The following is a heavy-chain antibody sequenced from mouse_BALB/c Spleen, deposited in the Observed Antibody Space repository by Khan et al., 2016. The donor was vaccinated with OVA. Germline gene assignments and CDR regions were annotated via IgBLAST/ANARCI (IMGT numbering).Heavy chain of an antibody. J-gene: IGHJ3*01. CDR2: INPHNDGT. CDR3: ARDYGSSFWFAY. Sequence: EVQLKQSGPELVKPGASVKMSCKASGYTFTNYIIHWVKQKPGQGLEWIGYINPHNDGTKYNEKFKGKATLTSDKSSSTAYMELSGLTSEDSAVYYCARDYGSSFWFAYWGQGTLVTVSA. D-gene: IGHD1-1*01. CDR1: GYTFTNYI. V-gene: IGHV1S136*01.